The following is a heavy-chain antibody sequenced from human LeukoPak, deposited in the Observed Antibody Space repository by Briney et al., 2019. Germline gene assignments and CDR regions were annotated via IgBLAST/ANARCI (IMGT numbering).Heavy chain of an antibody. CDR2: IFHSGTT. J-gene: IGHJ5*02. V-gene: IGHV4-4*02. CDR3: ARLRLSGGSFSVGWFDP. D-gene: IGHD1-26*01. Sequence: SETLSLTCTVSDEVITSNNWWSWVRQSPGKGLEWIGEIFHSGTTRYKASLESRVTMLLDKSMNQFSLRLNSVTAADTAVYFCARLRLSGGSFSVGWFDPWGQGIQVTVSS. CDR1: DEVITSNNW.